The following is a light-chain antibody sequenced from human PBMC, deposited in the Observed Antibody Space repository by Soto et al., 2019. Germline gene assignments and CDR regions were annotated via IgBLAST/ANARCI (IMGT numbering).Light chain of an antibody. Sequence: QAVVTQPPSVSGAPGQGVTISCTGSSSNIGAGYDVSWYQQLPGTAPKFLIYGNTDRPSGVPDRFSGSKSGTSASLAITGLQAEDEADYYCQSYDSSLSGYVFGTGTQLTVL. CDR2: GNT. J-gene: IGLJ1*01. V-gene: IGLV1-40*01. CDR3: QSYDSSLSGYV. CDR1: SSNIGAGYD.